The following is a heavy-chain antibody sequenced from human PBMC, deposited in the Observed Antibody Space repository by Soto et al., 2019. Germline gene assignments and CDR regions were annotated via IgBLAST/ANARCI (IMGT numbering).Heavy chain of an antibody. CDR3: ARGLIGSIGARLPPDY. D-gene: IGHD6-6*01. J-gene: IGHJ4*02. CDR2: IYVSGTT. V-gene: IGHV4-30-4*02. Sequence: PSETLSLTCTVSGGSVRSYDYYWNWIRQTPGKGLEWIGYIYVSGTTYSNPSLNSRVTMSIDTSKNQFSLKLSSVTAADTAVYYCARGLIGSIGARLPPDYWGQGTLVTVS. CDR1: GGSVRSYDYY.